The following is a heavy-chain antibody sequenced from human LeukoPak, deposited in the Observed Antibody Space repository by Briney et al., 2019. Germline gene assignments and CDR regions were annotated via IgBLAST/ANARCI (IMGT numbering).Heavy chain of an antibody. CDR3: ATLGCSSTSCYNDY. D-gene: IGHD2-2*02. V-gene: IGHV3-30-3*01. CDR1: GFTFSSYA. J-gene: IGHJ4*02. CDR2: ISYDGSNK. Sequence: GGSLRLSCAASGFTFSSYAMQWVREAPGKGLEWVAVISYDGSNKYYADSVKGRFTISRDNSKNTLYLQMNSLRAEDTAVYYCATLGCSSTSCYNDYWGQGTLVTVSS.